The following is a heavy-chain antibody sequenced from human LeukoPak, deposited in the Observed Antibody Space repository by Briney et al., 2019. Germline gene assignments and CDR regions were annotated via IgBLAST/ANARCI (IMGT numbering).Heavy chain of an antibody. CDR3: ARGPTLPGSGLYYYMDV. CDR1: GGSFSGYY. D-gene: IGHD3-10*01. J-gene: IGHJ6*03. Sequence: PSETLSLTCAVYGGSFSGYYWSWIRQPPGKGLEWIGEINHSGSTNYNPSLKSRVTISVDTSKNQFSLKLSSVTAADTAVYYCARGPTLPGSGLYYYMDVWGKGTTVTVSS. V-gene: IGHV4-34*01. CDR2: INHSGST.